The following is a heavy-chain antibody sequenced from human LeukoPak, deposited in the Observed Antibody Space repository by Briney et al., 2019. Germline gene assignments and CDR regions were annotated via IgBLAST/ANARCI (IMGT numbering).Heavy chain of an antibody. J-gene: IGHJ4*02. D-gene: IGHD3-10*01. CDR1: GFTFSSYA. V-gene: IGHV3-23*01. Sequence: PGGSLRLSCAASGFTFSSYAMSWVRQAPGKGLEWVSAISGSGGSTYYADSVKGLFTISRDNSKNTLYLQMNSLRAEDTAVYYCAKVRYGSGSYYNVDISYFDYWGQGTLVTVSS. CDR2: ISGSGGST. CDR3: AKVRYGSGSYYNVDISYFDY.